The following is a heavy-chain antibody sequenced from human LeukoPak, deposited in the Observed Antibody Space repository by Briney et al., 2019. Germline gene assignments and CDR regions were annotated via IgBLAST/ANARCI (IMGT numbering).Heavy chain of an antibody. CDR3: ARSYYYDSSGYCDY. CDR2: IYPGDSDT. J-gene: IGHJ4*02. CDR1: GYSFTNYW. V-gene: IGHV5-51*01. Sequence: GESLQISCEGSGYSFTNYWIGWVRQMPGKGLEWMGIIYPGDSDTRYSPSFQGQVTISADKSISTAYLQWSSLKASDTAMYYCARSYYYDSSGYCDYWGQGTLVTVSS. D-gene: IGHD3-22*01.